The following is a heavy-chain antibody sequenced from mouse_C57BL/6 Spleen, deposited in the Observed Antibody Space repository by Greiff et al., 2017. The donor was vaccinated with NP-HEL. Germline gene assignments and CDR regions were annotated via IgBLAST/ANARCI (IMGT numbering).Heavy chain of an antibody. D-gene: IGHD1-1*01. J-gene: IGHJ4*01. V-gene: IGHV1-64*01. CDR2: IHPNSGST. CDR1: GYTFTSYW. Sequence: VQLQQPGAELVKPGASVKLSCKASGYTFTSYWMHWVKQRPGQGLEWIGMIHPNSGSTNYNEKFKSKATLTVDKSSSTAYMQLSSLTSEDSAVYYCAREAPRLLYGSRGDWAMDYWGQGTSVTVSS. CDR3: AREAPRLLYGSRGDWAMDY.